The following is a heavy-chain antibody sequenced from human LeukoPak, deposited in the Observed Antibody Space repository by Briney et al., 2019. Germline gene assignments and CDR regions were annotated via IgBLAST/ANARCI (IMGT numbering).Heavy chain of an antibody. Sequence: GASVKVSCKVSGYTLTELSMHWVRQAPGKGLEWMGGFDPEDGETIYAQKFQGRVTMTEDTSTDTAYMELSSLRSEDTAMYYCATANDRDTVLVPAPFGYWGQGTLVTVSS. J-gene: IGHJ4*02. V-gene: IGHV1-24*01. CDR3: ATANDRDTVLVPAPFGY. D-gene: IGHD2-2*01. CDR2: FDPEDGET. CDR1: GYTLTELS.